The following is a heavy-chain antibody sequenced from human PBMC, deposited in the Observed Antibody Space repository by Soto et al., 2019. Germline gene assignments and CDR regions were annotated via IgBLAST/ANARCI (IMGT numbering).Heavy chain of an antibody. Sequence: PSETLSLTCTVSGGSISGYYWTWIRQPAGKGLEWIGCIHTSGSTNYNPSLKSRVTMSVDTSKSKFSLRLSSVTAADTAVYYCGTANDLSPAQWGQGTLVTVSS. V-gene: IGHV4-4*07. CDR3: GTANDLSPAQ. CDR1: GGSISGYY. CDR2: IHTSGST. J-gene: IGHJ4*02.